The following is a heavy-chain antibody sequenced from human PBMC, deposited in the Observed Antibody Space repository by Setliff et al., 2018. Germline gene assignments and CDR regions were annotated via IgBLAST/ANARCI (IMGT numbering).Heavy chain of an antibody. CDR1: GYSFTSYW. V-gene: IGHV5-51*01. CDR2: IYPGDSDT. Sequence: GESLKISCKGSGYSFTSYWIGWVRQMPGKGLEWMGIIYPGDSDTRYSPSFQGQVTISADKSISTAYLQWSSLKASDTAMYYCARESYDSSGYIYYFDYWGQGTLVTAPQ. D-gene: IGHD3-22*01. CDR3: ARESYDSSGYIYYFDY. J-gene: IGHJ4*02.